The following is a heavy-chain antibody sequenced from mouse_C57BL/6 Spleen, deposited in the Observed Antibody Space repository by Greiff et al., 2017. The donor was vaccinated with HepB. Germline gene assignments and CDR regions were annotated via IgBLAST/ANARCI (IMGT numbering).Heavy chain of an antibody. Sequence: EVMLVESGGGLVKPGGSLKLSCAASGFTFSSYAMSWVRQTPEKRLEWVATISDGGSYTYYPDNVKGRFTISRDNAKNNLYLQMSHLKSEDTAMYYCARDGDLAWFAYWGQGTLVTVSA. V-gene: IGHV5-4*01. CDR1: GFTFSSYA. D-gene: IGHD3-3*01. CDR2: ISDGGSYT. CDR3: ARDGDLAWFAY. J-gene: IGHJ3*01.